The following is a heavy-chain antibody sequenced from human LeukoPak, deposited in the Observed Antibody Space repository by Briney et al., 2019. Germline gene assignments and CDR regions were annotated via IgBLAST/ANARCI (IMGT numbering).Heavy chain of an antibody. CDR2: IFSGAIT. CDR3: VRALGDILTGRHPFDY. Sequence: GGSLRLSCAASGFTVSSNYMSWVRQAPGKGLEWVSVIFSGAITYYADSVKGRFTISRDNSKNTMYLQMNSLRAEDTAVYYCVRALGDILTGRHPFDYWGQGTLVTVSS. D-gene: IGHD3-9*01. J-gene: IGHJ4*02. V-gene: IGHV3-66*01. CDR1: GFTVSSNY.